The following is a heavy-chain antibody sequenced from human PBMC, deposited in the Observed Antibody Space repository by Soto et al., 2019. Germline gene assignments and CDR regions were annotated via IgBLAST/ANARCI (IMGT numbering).Heavy chain of an antibody. J-gene: IGHJ4*02. Sequence: EVQLVESGGGLVKPGGSLRLSCAASGFTFSSYSMNWVRQAPGKGLEWVSSISSSSSYIYYADSVKGRFTISRDNAKNSLYLQMNSLRAEDTAVYYCARGIVVVQAAMAYWGQGTLVTVSS. D-gene: IGHD2-2*01. CDR3: ARGIVVVQAAMAY. CDR2: ISSSSSYI. CDR1: GFTFSSYS. V-gene: IGHV3-21*01.